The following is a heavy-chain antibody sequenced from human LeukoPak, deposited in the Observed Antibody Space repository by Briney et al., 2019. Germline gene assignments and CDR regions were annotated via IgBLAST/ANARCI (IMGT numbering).Heavy chain of an antibody. CDR1: GYSFTSHW. D-gene: IGHD3-9*01. CDR3: ARGSLRYSDWLLSYDY. J-gene: IGHJ4*02. V-gene: IGHV1-69*01. Sequence: KISCKGSGYSFTSHWISWVRQAPGQGLEWMGGIIPIFGTANYAQKFQGRVTITADESTSTAYMELSSLRSEDTAVYYCARGSLRYSDWLLSYDYWGQGTLVTVSS. CDR2: IIPIFGTA.